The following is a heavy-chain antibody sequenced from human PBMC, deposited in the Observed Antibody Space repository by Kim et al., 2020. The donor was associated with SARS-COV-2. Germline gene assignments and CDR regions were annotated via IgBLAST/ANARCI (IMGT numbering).Heavy chain of an antibody. D-gene: IGHD4-4*01. V-gene: IGHV3-48*02. Sequence: GGSLRLSCAASGFTFSSYSMNWVRQAPGKGLEWVSYISSSSSTIYYADSVKGRFTISRDNAKNSLYLQMNSLRDEDTAVYYCARDRSDYSDYYYYGMDVWGQGTTVTVSS. CDR2: ISSSSSTI. J-gene: IGHJ6*02. CDR3: ARDRSDYSDYYYYGMDV. CDR1: GFTFSSYS.